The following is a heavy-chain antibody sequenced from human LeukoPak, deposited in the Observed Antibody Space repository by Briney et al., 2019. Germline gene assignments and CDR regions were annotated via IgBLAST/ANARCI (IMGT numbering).Heavy chain of an antibody. CDR2: ISSSSSYI. D-gene: IGHD6-13*01. J-gene: IGHJ2*01. CDR3: ARAGGTAGSNWYFDL. V-gene: IGHV3-21*01. Sequence: GGSLRLSCAASGVTFSSYWMSWVRQAPGKGLEWVSSISSSSSYIYYADSVKGRFTISRDNAKNSLYLQMNSLRAEDTAVYYCARAGGTAGSNWYFDLWGRGTLVTVSS. CDR1: GVTFSSYW.